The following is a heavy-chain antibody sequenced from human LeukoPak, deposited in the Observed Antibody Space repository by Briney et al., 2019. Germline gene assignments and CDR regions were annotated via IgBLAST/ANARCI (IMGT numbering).Heavy chain of an antibody. CDR3: ASPGDYGY. J-gene: IGHJ4*02. V-gene: IGHV3-48*01. D-gene: IGHD4-17*01. CDR2: ISSSSSTI. Sequence: GGSLRLSCAASGFTFSSYSMNWVRQAPGKGLEWVSYISSSSSTIYYADSVKGRFTISRDNAKNSLYLQMNSLRAEDTAVYYCASPGDYGYWGQGTLVTVSS. CDR1: GFTFSSYS.